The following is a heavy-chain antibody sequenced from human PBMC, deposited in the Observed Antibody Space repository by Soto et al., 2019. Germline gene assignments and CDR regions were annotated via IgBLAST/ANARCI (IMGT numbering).Heavy chain of an antibody. CDR1: GYTFTSYA. CDR3: ARNYPGQWELLIDY. D-gene: IGHD1-26*01. V-gene: IGHV1-3*01. CDR2: INAGNGNT. J-gene: IGHJ4*02. Sequence: GASVKVSCKASGYTFTSYAMHWVRQAPGQRLEWMGWINAGNGNTKYSQKFQGRVTITRDTSASTAYMELSSLRSEDTAVYYCARNYPGQWELLIDYWGQGTLVTVSS.